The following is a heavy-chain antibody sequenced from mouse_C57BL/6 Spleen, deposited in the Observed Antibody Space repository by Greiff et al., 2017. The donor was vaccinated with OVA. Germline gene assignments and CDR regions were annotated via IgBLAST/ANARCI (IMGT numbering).Heavy chain of an antibody. D-gene: IGHD2-10*01. J-gene: IGHJ3*01. Sequence: VQLQQPGAELVKPGASVKMSCKASGYTFTSYWITWVKQRPGQGLEWIGDIYPGSGSTNYNEKFKSKATLTVDTSSSTAYMQLSSLTSEDSAVYYCARWGAYYGNPFAYWGQGTLVTVSA. CDR2: IYPGSGST. CDR3: ARWGAYYGNPFAY. CDR1: GYTFTSYW. V-gene: IGHV1-55*01.